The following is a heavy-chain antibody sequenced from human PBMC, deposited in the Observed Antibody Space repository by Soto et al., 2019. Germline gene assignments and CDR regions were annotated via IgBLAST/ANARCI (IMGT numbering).Heavy chain of an antibody. V-gene: IGHV3-23*01. Sequence: PGGSLRLSCAASGFTFSSYVMSWVRQAPGQGLEWVSSISASGSTTYYADSVKGRFTISRDNSRNTLYVQINSLRVEDTAVYYCARGGNGWFDPWGQGTLVTVSS. CDR1: GFTFSSYV. CDR3: ARGGNGWFDP. D-gene: IGHD3-10*01. CDR2: ISASGSTT. J-gene: IGHJ5*02.